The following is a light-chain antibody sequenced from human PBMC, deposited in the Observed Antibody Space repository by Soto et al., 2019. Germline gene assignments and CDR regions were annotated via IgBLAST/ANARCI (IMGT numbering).Light chain of an antibody. CDR1: QSISSW. J-gene: IGKJ1*01. V-gene: IGKV1-5*03. CDR2: KAS. CDR3: QQYNSYSA. Sequence: QISQSASTLSASVGDRVTITCRASQSISSWLAWYQQKPGKAPKLLIYKASSLESGVPSRFSGSGSGTEFTLTISSLQPDDFATYYCQQYNSYSAFGQGTKVDI.